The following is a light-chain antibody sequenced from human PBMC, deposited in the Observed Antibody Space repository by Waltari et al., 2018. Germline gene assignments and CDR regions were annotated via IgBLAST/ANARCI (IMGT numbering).Light chain of an antibody. CDR3: SAWDSSLGAWV. Sequence: AGLTQPPSVSKDLRQTATLTCTGNSNNVGNEGAVWLQHHQGHPPQLLSYRENHRPSGISERFSASRSGNTASLTISGLQPEDEADYYCSAWDSSLGAWVFGGGTKLTVL. J-gene: IGLJ3*02. CDR1: SNNVGNEG. CDR2: REN. V-gene: IGLV10-54*04.